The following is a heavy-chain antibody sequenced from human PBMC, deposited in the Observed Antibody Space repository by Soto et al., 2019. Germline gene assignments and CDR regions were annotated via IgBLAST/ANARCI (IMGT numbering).Heavy chain of an antibody. V-gene: IGHV1-46*03. CDR1: GYTFTSYY. J-gene: IGHJ4*02. D-gene: IGHD3-10*01. CDR3: ARDKKLFGSGSYYHFDY. Sequence: QVQLVQSGAEVKKPGASVKVSCKASGYTFTSYYMHWVRQAPGQGLEWMGIINPSGGSTSYAKMFQGRVTMTRDTSTSTVYMELSSLKSEDTAVYYCARDKKLFGSGSYYHFDYWGQGTLVTVSS. CDR2: INPSGGST.